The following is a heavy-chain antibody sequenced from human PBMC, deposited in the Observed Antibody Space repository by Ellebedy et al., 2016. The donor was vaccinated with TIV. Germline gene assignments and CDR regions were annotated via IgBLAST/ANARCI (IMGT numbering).Heavy chain of an antibody. CDR2: ISSSSSTI. D-gene: IGHD3-22*01. J-gene: IGHJ4*02. CDR3: ARALKVVYDSSAYYSDY. CDR1: GFTFSSYS. Sequence: GESLKISCAASGFTFSSYSMNWVRQAPGKGLEWVSYISSSSSTIYYADSVRGRFTISRDNAKNSLYLQMNSLRAEDTAVYYCARALKVVYDSSAYYSDYWGQGTLVTVSS. V-gene: IGHV3-48*04.